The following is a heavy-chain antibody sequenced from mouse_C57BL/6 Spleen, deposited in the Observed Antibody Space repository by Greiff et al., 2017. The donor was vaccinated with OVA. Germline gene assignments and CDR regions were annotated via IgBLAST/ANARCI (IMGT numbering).Heavy chain of an antibody. CDR2: ISYDGSN. CDR3: ARDPGGFDD. CDR1: GYSITSGYY. Sequence: ESGPGLVKPSQSLSLTCSVTGYSITSGYYWNWIRQFPGNKLEWMGYISYDGSNNYNPSLKNRISITRDTSKNQFFLKLNSVTTEDTATYYCARDPGGFDDWGQGTTLTVSS. V-gene: IGHV3-6*01. J-gene: IGHJ2*01.